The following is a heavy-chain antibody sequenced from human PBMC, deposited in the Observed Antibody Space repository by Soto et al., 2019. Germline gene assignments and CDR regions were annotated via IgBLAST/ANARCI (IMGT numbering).Heavy chain of an antibody. J-gene: IGHJ3*02. CDR3: ARSRSWAVVVTALGAFDI. D-gene: IGHD2-21*02. CDR1: GGSVSSGSYY. CDR2: IYYSGST. Sequence: SETLSLTCTVSGGSVSSGSYYWSWIRQPPGKGLEWIGYIYYSGSTNYNPSLKSRVTISVDTSKNQFSLKLSSVTAADTAVYYCARSRSWAVVVTALGAFDIWGQRTMVTVSS. V-gene: IGHV4-61*01.